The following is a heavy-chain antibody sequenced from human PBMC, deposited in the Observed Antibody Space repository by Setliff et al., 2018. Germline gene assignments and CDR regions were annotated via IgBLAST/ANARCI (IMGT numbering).Heavy chain of an antibody. CDR3: ARIRILDYYDSSGYYDY. D-gene: IGHD3-22*01. CDR2: IYWNDDK. V-gene: IGHV2-5*01. J-gene: IGHJ4*02. Sequence: SGPTLVNPTQTLTLTCTFSGFSLSTTGVGVGWIRQPPGKALEWLALIYWNDDKRYSPSLKSRLTITKDTSKNQVVLTMTNMYPVDTATYYCARIRILDYYDSSGYYDYWGQGTLVTVSS. CDR1: GFSLSTTGVG.